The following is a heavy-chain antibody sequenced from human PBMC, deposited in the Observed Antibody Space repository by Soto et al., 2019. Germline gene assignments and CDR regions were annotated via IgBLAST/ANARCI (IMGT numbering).Heavy chain of an antibody. CDR2: ISYDGSNK. J-gene: IGHJ4*02. D-gene: IGHD3-9*01. CDR3: AKDRLGVTYYDILTGYSPPLFDY. V-gene: IGHV3-30*18. Sequence: QVQLVESGGGVVQPGRSLRLSCAASGFTFSSYGMHWVRQAPGKGLEWVAVISYDGSNKYYADSVKGRFTISRDNSKNTLYLQMNSLRAEDTAVYYCAKDRLGVTYYDILTGYSPPLFDYWGQGTLVTVSS. CDR1: GFTFSSYG.